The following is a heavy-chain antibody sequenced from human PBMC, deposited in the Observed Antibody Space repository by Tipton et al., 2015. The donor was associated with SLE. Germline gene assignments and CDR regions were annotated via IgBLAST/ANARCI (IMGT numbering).Heavy chain of an antibody. CDR3: AKHLQQWNDDDPYMDV. V-gene: IGHV3-74*01. D-gene: IGHD1-1*01. Sequence: SLRLSCAASGFTFSSYWMHWVRQAPGKGLVWVSRITSDGSGTNYADSVKGRFTISRDNAKNTLYLQMNSLRAEDTAVYFCAKHLQQWNDDDPYMDVWGKGTTVTVSS. J-gene: IGHJ6*03. CDR1: GFTFSSYW. CDR2: ITSDGSGT.